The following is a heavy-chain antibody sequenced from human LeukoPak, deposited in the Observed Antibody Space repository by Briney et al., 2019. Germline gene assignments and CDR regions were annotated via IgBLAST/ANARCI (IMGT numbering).Heavy chain of an antibody. Sequence: GGSLRLSCAASGFTFSSYSMNWVRQAPGKGLEWVSSISSSSSYIYYADSVKGRFTISRDNAKNSLYLQMNSLRAEDTAVYYCARVGYYYDSSGYLDYWGQGTLVTVPS. CDR3: ARVGYYYDSSGYLDY. V-gene: IGHV3-21*01. CDR2: ISSSSSYI. J-gene: IGHJ4*02. D-gene: IGHD3-22*01. CDR1: GFTFSSYS.